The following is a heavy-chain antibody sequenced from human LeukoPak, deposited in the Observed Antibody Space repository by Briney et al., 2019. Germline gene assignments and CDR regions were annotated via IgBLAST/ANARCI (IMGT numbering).Heavy chain of an antibody. Sequence: GASVKVSCKASGGTFSSYAISWVRQAPGQGLEWMGGIIPIFGTANYAQKFQGRVTITADESTGTAYMELSSLRSEDTAVYYCASFMVRGVPYYYGMDVWGQGTTVTVSS. D-gene: IGHD3-10*01. CDR3: ASFMVRGVPYYYGMDV. CDR2: IIPIFGTA. CDR1: GGTFSSYA. V-gene: IGHV1-69*13. J-gene: IGHJ6*02.